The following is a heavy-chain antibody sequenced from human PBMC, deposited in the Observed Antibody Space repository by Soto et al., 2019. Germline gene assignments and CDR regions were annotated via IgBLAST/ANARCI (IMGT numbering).Heavy chain of an antibody. J-gene: IGHJ5*02. V-gene: IGHV3-23*01. CDR2: ISGSGGRT. CDR3: AKNPFLEWFNWFDP. D-gene: IGHD3-3*01. Sequence: GGSLRLFCSASGFTFSSYAMSWVRQAPGKGLEWVSAISGSGGRTYYADSVKGRFTISRDNSQNTLYLQMNSLIAEDTAVYYCAKNPFLEWFNWFDPWGQGTLVTVSS. CDR1: GFTFSSYA.